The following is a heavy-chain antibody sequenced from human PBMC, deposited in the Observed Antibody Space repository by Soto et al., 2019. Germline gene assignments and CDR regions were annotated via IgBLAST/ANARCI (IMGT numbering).Heavy chain of an antibody. CDR1: GGSISSYY. CDR2: INHGGST. V-gene: IGHV4-34*01. D-gene: IGHD2-8*01. Sequence: PSETLSLTCTVSGGSISSYYWSWVRQPPGKGLEWIGEINHGGSTTYNPPLESRVTISIDTSRNQFSLNLTSVTAADTAVYYCAREEVPQWFTKGYYGLDVWGQGTTVTVSS. J-gene: IGHJ6*02. CDR3: AREEVPQWFTKGYYGLDV.